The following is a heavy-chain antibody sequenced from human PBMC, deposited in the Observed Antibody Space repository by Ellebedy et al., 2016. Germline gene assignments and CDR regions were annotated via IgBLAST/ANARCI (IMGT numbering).Heavy chain of an antibody. CDR3: VRGVGGTSLNWFDP. V-gene: IGHV3-74*01. CDR1: GFTFSSYW. CDR2: INSDGSST. Sequence: GESLKISXAASGFTFSSYWMHWVRQAPGKGLVWVSRINSDGSSTSYADSVKGRFTISRDNAKNSLYLQMNSLRVEDTAVYYCVRGVGGTSLNWFDPWGQGTLVTVSS. J-gene: IGHJ5*02. D-gene: IGHD3-16*01.